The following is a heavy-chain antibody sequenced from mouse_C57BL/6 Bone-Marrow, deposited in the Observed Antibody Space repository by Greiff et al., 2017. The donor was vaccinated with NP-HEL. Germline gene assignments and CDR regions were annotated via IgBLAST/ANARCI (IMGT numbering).Heavy chain of an antibody. J-gene: IGHJ4*01. CDR2: ISNGGGST. V-gene: IGHV5-12*01. CDR3: ARRGVDYAMDY. Sequence: EVQLQQSGGGLVQPGGSLKLSCAASGFTFSDYYMYWVRQTPEKRLEWVAYISNGGGSTYYPDTVKGRFTISRDNAKNTLYLQMSRLKSEDTAMYYCARRGVDYAMDYWGQGTSVTVSS. CDR1: GFTFSDYY.